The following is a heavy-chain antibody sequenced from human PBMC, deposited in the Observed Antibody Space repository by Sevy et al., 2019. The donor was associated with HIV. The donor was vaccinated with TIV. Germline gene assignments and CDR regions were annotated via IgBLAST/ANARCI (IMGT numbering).Heavy chain of an antibody. D-gene: IGHD5-18*01. CDR3: ARDVGYGREGY. Sequence: GGSLRLSCAASGFAFSSYSMNWVSQAPGKGLEWVSSISSSSSYIYYADSVKGRFTISRDNAKNSLYLQMNSLRAEDTAVYYCARDVGYGREGYWGQGTLVTVSS. V-gene: IGHV3-21*01. J-gene: IGHJ4*02. CDR1: GFAFSSYS. CDR2: ISSSSSYI.